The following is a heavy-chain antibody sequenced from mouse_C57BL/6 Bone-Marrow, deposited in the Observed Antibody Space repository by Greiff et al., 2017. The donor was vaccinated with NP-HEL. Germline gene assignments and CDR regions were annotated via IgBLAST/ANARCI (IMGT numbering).Heavy chain of an antibody. CDR3: ARKGWLLYYFDY. CDR1: GYSITSGYY. V-gene: IGHV3-6*01. Sequence: EVKLVESGPGLVKPSQSLSLTCSVTGYSITSGYYWNWIRQFPGNKLEWMGYISYDGSNNYNPSLKNRISITRDTSKNQFFLKLNSVTTEDTATYYCARKGWLLYYFDYWGQGTTLTVSS. CDR2: ISYDGSN. D-gene: IGHD2-3*01. J-gene: IGHJ2*01.